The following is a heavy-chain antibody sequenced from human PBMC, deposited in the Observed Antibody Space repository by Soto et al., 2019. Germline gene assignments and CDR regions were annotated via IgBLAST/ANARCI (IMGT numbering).Heavy chain of an antibody. CDR3: ARSYCLPNSCYNGYLDY. CDR2: IDPRDSYT. D-gene: IGHD2-2*02. CDR1: GYTFTNNW. V-gene: IGHV5-10-1*03. Sequence: EVQLVQSGAEVKKPGESMRISCRGSGYTFTNNWISWVRQLPGKGLEGMGRIDPRDSYTNYSPSFQGHVTISVDKSYNTSYLQWSSLKDSDTAMYFCARSYCLPNSCYNGYLDYWGRGTLVTVSS. J-gene: IGHJ4*01.